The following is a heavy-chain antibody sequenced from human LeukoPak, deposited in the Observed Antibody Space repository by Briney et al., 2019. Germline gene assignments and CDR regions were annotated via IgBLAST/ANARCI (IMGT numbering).Heavy chain of an antibody. CDR2: INHSGST. CDR1: SGSFSGYY. V-gene: IGHV4-34*01. J-gene: IGHJ4*02. Sequence: KSSETLSLTCAVYSGSFSGYYWSWIRQPPGKGLEWIGAINHSGSTNYNPSLKSRVTISVDTSKNQCSLKLSSVTAADTAVYYCARGEYEYCSGGSCYYSYWGQGTLVTVSS. CDR3: ARGEYEYCSGGSCYYSY. D-gene: IGHD2-15*01.